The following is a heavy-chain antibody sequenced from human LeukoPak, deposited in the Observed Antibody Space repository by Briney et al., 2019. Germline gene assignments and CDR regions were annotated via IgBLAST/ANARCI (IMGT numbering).Heavy chain of an antibody. Sequence: ASVKVSCKASGYTFSNYYVHWVRQPPGQGLEWMGIIKPSGGGTSYALKFQGRVTMTRDTPTSTAYMELSSLRSEDTAVYYCARDHFDSSGYHYLLGYFEHWGQGTLVTVSS. CDR2: IKPSGGGT. J-gene: IGHJ1*01. CDR1: GYTFSNYY. CDR3: ARDHFDSSGYHYLLGYFEH. V-gene: IGHV1-46*01. D-gene: IGHD3-22*01.